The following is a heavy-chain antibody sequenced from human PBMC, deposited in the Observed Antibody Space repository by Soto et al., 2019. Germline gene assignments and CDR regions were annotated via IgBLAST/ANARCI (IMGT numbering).Heavy chain of an antibody. CDR1: GFTFRTYG. Sequence: QVQLVESGGGVVQPGRSLRLSCAASGFTFRTYGMHWVRQAPGKGLEWVAVIWNDGSTKYYADSVKGRFTISRDDSKNTLYLQMNSPRAEDTAVYYCARVLRYFDWDYAFDIWGQGTMVTVSS. CDR2: IWNDGSTK. D-gene: IGHD3-9*01. V-gene: IGHV3-33*01. J-gene: IGHJ3*02. CDR3: ARVLRYFDWDYAFDI.